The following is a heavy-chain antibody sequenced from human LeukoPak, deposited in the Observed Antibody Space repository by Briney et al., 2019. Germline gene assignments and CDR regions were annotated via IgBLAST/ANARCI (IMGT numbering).Heavy chain of an antibody. J-gene: IGHJ4*02. V-gene: IGHV1-18*01. CDR2: INPYNGNT. CDR1: GYTFTIYN. D-gene: IGHD6-19*01. CDR3: ARVLPVAGNGLDY. Sequence: GASVKVSCKASGYTFTIYNINWVRQAPGQGLQWMGWINPYNGNTKYAENLQGRVTMTADTSASTAYMELSSLRSEDTAVYYCARVLPVAGNGLDYWGQGTLVTVSS.